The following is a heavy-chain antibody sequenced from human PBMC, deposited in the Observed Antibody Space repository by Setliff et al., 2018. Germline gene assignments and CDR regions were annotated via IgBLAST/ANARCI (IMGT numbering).Heavy chain of an antibody. CDR2: IVPVFGTR. V-gene: IGHV1-69*13. D-gene: IGHD2-15*01. J-gene: IGHJ4*02. CDR1: GGTFSTYA. CDR3: ARGRIGSTWTGDY. Sequence: SVKVSCKASGGTFSTYAVNWVRQAPGQGLEWMGGIVPVFGTRNYAQKFQGRVTFTADDSATTTYMELSSLTSEDTAIYYWARGRIGSTWTGDYWGQGTLVTVSS.